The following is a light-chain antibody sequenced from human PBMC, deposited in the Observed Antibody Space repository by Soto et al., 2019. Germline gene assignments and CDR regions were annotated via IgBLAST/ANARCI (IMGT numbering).Light chain of an antibody. CDR2: EVS. CDR1: SSDIGTFNY. Sequence: QSVLTQPASVSGSPGQSIAISRTGTSSDIGTFNYVSWYQQHPGKAPKLMIHEVSNRPSGVSDRFSGSKSGNTASLTISGLQAEDEADYYCSSYTSSSSYVFGTGTKVTVL. CDR3: SSYTSSSSYV. J-gene: IGLJ1*01. V-gene: IGLV2-14*01.